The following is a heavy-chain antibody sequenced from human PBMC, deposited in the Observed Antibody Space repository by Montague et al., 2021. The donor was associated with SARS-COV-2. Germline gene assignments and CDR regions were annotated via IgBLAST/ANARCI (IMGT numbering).Heavy chain of an antibody. CDR3: ASGRMVPYSSSWTTLYYYYGMDV. CDR1: GDSVSSNSAA. Sequence: CAISGDSVSSNSAAWNWLRQSPSRGLEWLGRTYYRSKWYNDYAVTLKXXITIHPDTSKNQFSLQLNSVTPEDTAVYYCASGRMVPYSSSWTTLYYYYGMDVWGQETTVTVS. V-gene: IGHV6-1*01. J-gene: IGHJ6*02. D-gene: IGHD6-13*01. CDR2: TYYRSKWYN.